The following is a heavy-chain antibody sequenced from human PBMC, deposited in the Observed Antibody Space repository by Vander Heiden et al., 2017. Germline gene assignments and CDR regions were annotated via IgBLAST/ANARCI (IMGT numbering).Heavy chain of an antibody. V-gene: IGHV3-23*01. CDR1: GFTFSRYA. CDR2: ISGSGGST. J-gene: IGHJ4*02. D-gene: IGHD6-19*01. CDR3: AKKRTAVAGHFDY. Sequence: VPLLESGGGLVQPVGSLCLSCAASGFTFSRYALSWVRLAPGTGMEWVPAISGSGGSTYYADSGKGRFTISRDNSKNTLYLQMNSRRAEDTAVYYCAKKRTAVAGHFDYWGQGTLVTVSS.